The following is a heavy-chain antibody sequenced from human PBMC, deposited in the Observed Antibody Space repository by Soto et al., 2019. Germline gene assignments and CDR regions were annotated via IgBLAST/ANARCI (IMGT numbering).Heavy chain of an antibody. Sequence: LGESLKISCSGSGYSFANYWIGWVRQMPGKGLEWMGIIYPTDSDTRYSPSFQGQVTISADKSISTAYLQWNSLKASDTAMYYCARSGLQLALPHGAFDIWGQGTMVTVSS. CDR2: IYPTDSDT. V-gene: IGHV5-51*01. D-gene: IGHD6-6*01. CDR1: GYSFANYW. J-gene: IGHJ3*02. CDR3: ARSGLQLALPHGAFDI.